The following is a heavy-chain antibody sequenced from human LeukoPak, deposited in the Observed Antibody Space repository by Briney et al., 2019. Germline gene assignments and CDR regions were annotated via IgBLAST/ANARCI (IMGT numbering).Heavy chain of an antibody. CDR3: ARGAPITIFGVVITHRAYFDY. D-gene: IGHD3-3*01. Sequence: SETLSLTCAVYGGSFSGYYWSWIRQPPGKGLEWIGEINHSGSTNYNPSLKSRVTISVDTSKNQFSLRLSSVTAADTAVYYCARGAPITIFGVVITHRAYFDYWGQGTLVTVSS. CDR1: GGSFSGYY. CDR2: INHSGST. J-gene: IGHJ4*02. V-gene: IGHV4-34*01.